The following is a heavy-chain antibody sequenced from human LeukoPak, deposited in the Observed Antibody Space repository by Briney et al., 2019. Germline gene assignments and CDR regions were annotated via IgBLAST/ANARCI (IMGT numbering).Heavy chain of an antibody. V-gene: IGHV3-21*01. CDR1: GFTFSSYW. CDR2: IGTSSNNI. Sequence: PGGSLRLSCAASGFTFSSYWMHWVRQAPGKGLVWVSSIGTSSNNIYYTDSVKGRFTISRDNAKNSLYLQVDSLRVEDTAVYFCASGTVGNYALDYRGQGTLVTVSS. CDR3: ASGTVGNYALDY. D-gene: IGHD1-7*01. J-gene: IGHJ4*02.